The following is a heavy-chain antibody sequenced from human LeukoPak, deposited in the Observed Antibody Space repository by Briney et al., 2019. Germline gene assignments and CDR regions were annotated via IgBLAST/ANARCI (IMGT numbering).Heavy chain of an antibody. CDR1: GFTFSNYD. Sequence: GGSLRLSCAASGFTFSNYDMHWVRQAKGKGLEWVSAIGIAGDTFYPGSVKGRFTISRENAKNSVYLQMKSLRDGDTAVYYCARGYCSGGSCAGSLDHWGQGTLVTVSS. V-gene: IGHV3-13*04. CDR2: IGIAGDT. D-gene: IGHD2-15*01. J-gene: IGHJ4*02. CDR3: ARGYCSGGSCAGSLDH.